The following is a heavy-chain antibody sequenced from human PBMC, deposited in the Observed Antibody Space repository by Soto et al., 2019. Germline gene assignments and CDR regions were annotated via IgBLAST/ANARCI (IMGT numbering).Heavy chain of an antibody. CDR1: GYTFTSYG. J-gene: IGHJ6*03. Sequence: QVQLMQSGAEVKKPGASVKVSCKASGYTFTSYGISWVRQAPGQGLEWMGWISAYNGNTNYAQKLQGRVTMTTDTSTSTAFMELRSLRSDDTAVYYCARSPNTYDILTCYQPVYYYMDVWGKGATVTDSS. CDR2: ISAYNGNT. V-gene: IGHV1-18*01. D-gene: IGHD3-9*01. CDR3: ARSPNTYDILTCYQPVYYYMDV.